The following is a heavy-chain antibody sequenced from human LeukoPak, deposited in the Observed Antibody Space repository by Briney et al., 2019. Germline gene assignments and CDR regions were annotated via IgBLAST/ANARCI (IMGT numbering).Heavy chain of an antibody. CDR2: IYYSGST. CDR1: GGSISSSSYY. J-gene: IGHJ4*02. D-gene: IGHD6-13*01. Sequence: SETLSLTCTVSGGSISSSSYYWGWIRQPPGKGLEWIGSIYYSGSTYYNPSLKSRVTISVDTSKNQFSLKLSSVTAADTAVYYCARDLRIAKLNYFDYWGQGTLVTVSS. V-gene: IGHV4-39*07. CDR3: ARDLRIAKLNYFDY.